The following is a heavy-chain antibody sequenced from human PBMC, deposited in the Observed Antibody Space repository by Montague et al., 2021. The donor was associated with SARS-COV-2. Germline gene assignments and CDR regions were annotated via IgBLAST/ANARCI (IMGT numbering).Heavy chain of an antibody. J-gene: IGHJ4*02. D-gene: IGHD3-9*01. CDR3: ARIRDYDILTGSYSGFDY. V-gene: IGHV2-70*01. CDR2: IDWDDDK. CDR1: GFSLSTSGMC. Sequence: PALVKPTQTLTLTCTFSGFSLSTSGMCVSWIRQPPGKALEWLALIDWDDDKYYSTSLKTRLTISKDTSKKQVVLTMTNMDPVDTATYYCARIRDYDILTGSYSGFDYWGQGTLVTVSS.